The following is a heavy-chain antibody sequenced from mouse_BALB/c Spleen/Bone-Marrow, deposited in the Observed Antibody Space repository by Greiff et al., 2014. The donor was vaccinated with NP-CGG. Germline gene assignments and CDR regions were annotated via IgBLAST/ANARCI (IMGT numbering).Heavy chain of an antibody. CDR1: GFTFSSYT. CDR3: ARRGYYGSRAMDY. J-gene: IGHJ4*01. Sequence: EVMLVESGGGLVQPGGSLKLSCAASGFTFSSYTMSWVRQTPEKRLEWVAYISNGGGSTYYPDTVKGRFTISRDNARNTLYLQMSSLKSEDTAMYYCARRGYYGSRAMDYWGQGTSVTVSS. D-gene: IGHD1-1*01. V-gene: IGHV5-12-2*01. CDR2: ISNGGGST.